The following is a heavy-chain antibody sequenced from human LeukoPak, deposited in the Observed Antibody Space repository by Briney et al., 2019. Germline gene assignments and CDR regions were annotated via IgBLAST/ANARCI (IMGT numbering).Heavy chain of an antibody. CDR2: IYPGDSDT. J-gene: IGHJ4*02. CDR3: TRLTVDGYNLFDY. Sequence: GESLKISCKGSGYSFTSHWIGWVRQMPGKGLEWMGIIYPGDSDTRYSPSFQGQVTISADKSITTAYLQWSSLKASDTAIYYCTRLTVDGYNLFDYWGQGALVTVSS. D-gene: IGHD5-24*01. V-gene: IGHV5-51*01. CDR1: GYSFTSHW.